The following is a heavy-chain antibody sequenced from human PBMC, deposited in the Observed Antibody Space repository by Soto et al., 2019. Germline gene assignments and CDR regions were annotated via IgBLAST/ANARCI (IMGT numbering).Heavy chain of an antibody. D-gene: IGHD6-19*01. CDR2: ISDDGTNK. CDR1: GFTFSRNG. J-gene: IGHJ3*02. V-gene: IGHV3-30*03. Sequence: PGGSLRLSCAASGFTFSRNGMHWVRQAPGKGLEWVALISDDGTNKYYADSVKGRFTISGDNSKNTLYLQMNNLRAEDTAVNYCADHSPAVSSSGWHVTLAFDIWGQGTMVTVSS. CDR3: ADHSPAVSSSGWHVTLAFDI.